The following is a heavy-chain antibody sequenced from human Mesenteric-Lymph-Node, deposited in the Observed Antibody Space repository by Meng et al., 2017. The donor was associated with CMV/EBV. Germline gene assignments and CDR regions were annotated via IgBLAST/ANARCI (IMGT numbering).Heavy chain of an antibody. CDR1: GFTFSSYS. CDR2: ISSSSSYI. J-gene: IGHJ6*02. V-gene: IGHV3-21*01. CDR3: ARDVREGYGMDV. D-gene: IGHD3-16*01. Sequence: GESLKISCAASGFTFSSYSMNWVRQAPGKGLEWVSSISSSSSYIYYADSVKGRFTISRDNAKNSLYLQMNSLRAEDTAVYYCARDVREGYGMDVWGQGTTVTVS.